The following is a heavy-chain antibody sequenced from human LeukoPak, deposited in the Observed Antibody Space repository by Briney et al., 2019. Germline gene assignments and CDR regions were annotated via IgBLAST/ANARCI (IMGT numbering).Heavy chain of an antibody. CDR2: IIPIFGTA. D-gene: IGHD6-19*01. J-gene: IGHJ4*02. CDR3: ARGGLPVAGDFDY. CDR1: GGTFSSYA. V-gene: IGHV1-69*13. Sequence: SVKVSCKASGGTFSSYAISWVRQAPGQGLEWMGGIIPIFGTANYAQKFQGRVTITADESTSTAYMELSSLRSEDTAVYYCARGGLPVAGDFDYWGQGTLVTVSS.